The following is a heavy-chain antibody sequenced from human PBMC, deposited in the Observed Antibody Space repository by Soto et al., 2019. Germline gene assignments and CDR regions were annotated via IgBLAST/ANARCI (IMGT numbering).Heavy chain of an antibody. CDR1: GFTFSSYA. D-gene: IGHD3-3*01. CDR3: ARDWGYYDFCSGYTIYYYYYGMDV. J-gene: IGHJ6*02. CDR2: ISYDGSNK. V-gene: IGHV3-30-3*01. Sequence: QVQLVESGGGVVQPGRSLRLSCAASGFTFSSYAMHWVRQAPGKGLEWVAVISYDGSNKYYADSVKGRFTISRDNSKNTLYLKMNSLRAEDTAVDYCARDWGYYDFCSGYTIYYYYYGMDVWGQGTTVTVSS.